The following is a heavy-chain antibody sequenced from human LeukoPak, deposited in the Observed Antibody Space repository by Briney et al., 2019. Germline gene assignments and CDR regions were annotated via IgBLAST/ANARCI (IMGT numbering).Heavy chain of an antibody. CDR1: GGSISSGSYY. D-gene: IGHD2-21*01. CDR3: AREDYSLSFDY. V-gene: IGHV4-61*02. J-gene: IGHJ4*02. CDR2: IYTSGST. Sequence: SETLSLTCTVSGGSISSGSYYWSWIRQPAGKGLEWIGRIYTSGSTNYNPSLKSRVTISVDTSKNQFSLKLSSVTAADTAVYYCAREDYSLSFDYWGQGTLVTVSS.